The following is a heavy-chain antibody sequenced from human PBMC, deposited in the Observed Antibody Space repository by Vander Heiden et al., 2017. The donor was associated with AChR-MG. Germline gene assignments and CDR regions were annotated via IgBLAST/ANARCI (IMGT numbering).Heavy chain of an antibody. CDR2: IFHTGRT. J-gene: IGHJ4*02. V-gene: IGHV4-59*01. Sequence: QVRLQESGPGQVRPSETLSLTCTVSGGSITSYYWSWLRQTPGKGPEWIGSIFHTGRTDYTPSLKSRVTMSIDTSNNQFSLSVNSVTGVDTAAYFCARGERLGALDHWGQGTLARVSS. CDR3: ARGERLGALDH. CDR1: GGSITSYY. D-gene: IGHD1-26*01.